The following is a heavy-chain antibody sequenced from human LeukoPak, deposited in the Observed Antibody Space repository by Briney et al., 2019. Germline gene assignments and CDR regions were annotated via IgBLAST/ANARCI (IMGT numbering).Heavy chain of an antibody. V-gene: IGHV3-30-3*01. CDR2: ISYDGSNK. Sequence: GRSLRLSCAASGFTFSSYAMHWVRQAPGKGLEWVAVISYDGSNKYYADSVKGRFTISRDNSKNTLYLQMNSLRAEDTAVYYCAKEVSSGWENWGQGTLVTVSS. D-gene: IGHD6-19*01. CDR3: AKEVSSGWEN. CDR1: GFTFSSYA. J-gene: IGHJ4*02.